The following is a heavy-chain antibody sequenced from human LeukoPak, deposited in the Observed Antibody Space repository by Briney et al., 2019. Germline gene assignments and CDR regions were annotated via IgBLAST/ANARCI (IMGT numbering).Heavy chain of an antibody. Sequence: GGSLRLSCAASGFTFSSYGMHWVRQAPGKGLEWVAVIWYDGSNKYYADSVKGRFTISRDNPKNTLYLQMNSLRAEDTAVYYCARARDVDIVVVPAADDAFDIWGQGTMVTVSS. V-gene: IGHV3-33*01. D-gene: IGHD2-2*03. CDR1: GFTFSSYG. J-gene: IGHJ3*02. CDR2: IWYDGSNK. CDR3: ARARDVDIVVVPAADDAFDI.